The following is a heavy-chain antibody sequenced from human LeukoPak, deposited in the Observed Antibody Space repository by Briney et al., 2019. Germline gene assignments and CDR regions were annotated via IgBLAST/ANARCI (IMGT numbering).Heavy chain of an antibody. D-gene: IGHD4-17*01. CDR1: GGSFSGYY. V-gene: IGHV4-34*01. CDR3: ARVRRSTTVTTPCEVFDY. Sequence: SETLSLTCAVYGGSFSGYYWSWIRQPPGKGLEWIGEINHSGSTNYNPSLKSRVTISVDTSKNQFSLKLSSVTAADTAVYYCARVRRSTTVTTPCEVFDYWGQGTLVTVSS. J-gene: IGHJ4*02. CDR2: INHSGST.